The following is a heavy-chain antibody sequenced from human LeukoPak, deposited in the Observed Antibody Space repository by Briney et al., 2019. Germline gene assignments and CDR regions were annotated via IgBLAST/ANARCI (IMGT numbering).Heavy chain of an antibody. CDR3: ARALWFGELFRRWFDP. D-gene: IGHD3-10*01. CDR2: INHSGST. Sequence: PSETLSLTCAVYGGSFSGYYWSWIRQPPGKGMEWIGEINHSGSTNYNPSLQSRVTISVDTSKNQFSLKLSSVTAADTAVYYCARALWFGELFRRWFDPWGQGTLVTVSS. CDR1: GGSFSGYY. V-gene: IGHV4-34*01. J-gene: IGHJ5*02.